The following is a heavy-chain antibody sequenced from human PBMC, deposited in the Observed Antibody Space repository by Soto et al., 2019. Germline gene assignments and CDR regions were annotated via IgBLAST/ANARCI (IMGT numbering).Heavy chain of an antibody. CDR2: IHPSDSYT. J-gene: IGHJ6*01. CDR1: GDSFTDYS. D-gene: IGHD4-4*01. V-gene: IGHV5-10-1*01. CDR3: ARTIVETSTTSPVMDV. Sequence: PXESLKVSCECRGDSFTDYSITLLLRTPGTGLEWMGKIHPSDSYTNFNPSFQGHVSISVDRSANTAYLQWTSLKASDSGIYYCARTIVETSTTSPVMDVWGHGTTVTVSS.